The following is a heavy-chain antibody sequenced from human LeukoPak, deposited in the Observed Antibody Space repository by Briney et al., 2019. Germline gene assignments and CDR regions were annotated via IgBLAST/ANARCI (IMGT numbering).Heavy chain of an antibody. CDR1: GGSISSGSYY. J-gene: IGHJ2*01. Sequence: SETLSLTCTVSGGSISSGSYYWGWSRQRAGKGGEWIVRIYTSGSTNYNPSLKSRVTISVDTSKNQFSLKLSSVTAADTAVYYCARDRGAYDSSGYYYGYFDLWGRGTLVTVSS. V-gene: IGHV4-61*02. CDR3: ARDRGAYDSSGYYYGYFDL. D-gene: IGHD3-22*01. CDR2: IYTSGST.